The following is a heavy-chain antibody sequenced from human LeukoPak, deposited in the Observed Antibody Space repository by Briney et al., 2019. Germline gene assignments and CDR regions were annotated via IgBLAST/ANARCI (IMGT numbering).Heavy chain of an antibody. CDR3: ALTAGYSSSWE. Sequence: SETLSLTCTVSGGSISSYYWSWIRQPPGKGLEWIGYIYYSGSTNYNPSLKSRVTISVDTSKNQFSLKLSSVTAADTAVYYCALTAGYSSSWEWGQGTLVTVSS. D-gene: IGHD6-13*01. J-gene: IGHJ4*02. CDR1: GGSISSYY. CDR2: IYYSGST. V-gene: IGHV4-59*08.